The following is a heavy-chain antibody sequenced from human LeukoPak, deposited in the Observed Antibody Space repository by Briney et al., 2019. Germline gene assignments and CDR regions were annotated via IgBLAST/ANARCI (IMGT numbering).Heavy chain of an antibody. D-gene: IGHD6-19*01. V-gene: IGHV3-48*01. J-gene: IGHJ4*02. CDR2: INSIRTV. CDR3: ARSVEGSFDY. Sequence: PGGSLRLSCAASGFTLSPYSFNWIRQAPGKGLEWIAYINSIRTVYYADSVGGRFTISRDNAKNSVYLQLNSLRVEDTAVYFCARSVEGSFDYWGQRTLVTVSS. CDR1: GFTLSPYS.